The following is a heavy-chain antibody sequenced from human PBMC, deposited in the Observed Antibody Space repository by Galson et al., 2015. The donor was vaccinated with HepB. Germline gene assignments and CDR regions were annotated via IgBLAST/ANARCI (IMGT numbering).Heavy chain of an antibody. CDR1: GDSVSSNSAA. Sequence: CAISGDSVSSNSAAWNWIRQSPSRGLEWLGRTYYRSKWYNDYAVSVKSRITINPDTSKNQFSLQLNSVTPEDTAVYYCVRDPRDYGDYHRSLYYYYGMDVWGQGTTVTVSS. D-gene: IGHD4-17*01. CDR3: VRDPRDYGDYHRSLYYYYGMDV. V-gene: IGHV6-1*01. J-gene: IGHJ6*02. CDR2: TYYRSKWYN.